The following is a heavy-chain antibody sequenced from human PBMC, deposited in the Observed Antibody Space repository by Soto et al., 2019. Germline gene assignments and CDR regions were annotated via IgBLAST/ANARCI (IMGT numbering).Heavy chain of an antibody. CDR1: GGSISSSSYY. CDR3: ARKIDYYDSSGYLNWFDP. CDR2: IYYSGST. D-gene: IGHD3-22*01. J-gene: IGHJ5*02. Sequence: PSETLSLTCTVSGGSISSSSYYWGWIRQPPGKGLEWIGSIYYSGSTYYNPSLKSRVTISVDTSKNQFSLKLSSVTAADTAVYYCARKIDYYDSSGYLNWFDPWGQGTLVTVSS. V-gene: IGHV4-39*07.